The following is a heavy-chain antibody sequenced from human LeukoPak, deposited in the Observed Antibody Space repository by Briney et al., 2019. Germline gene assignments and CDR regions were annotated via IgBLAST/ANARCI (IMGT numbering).Heavy chain of an antibody. J-gene: IGHJ3*02. CDR1: GFNSGNYW. CDR3: ARFIASPGPDAFDI. CDR2: IKQDGIET. D-gene: IGHD6-13*01. V-gene: IGHV3-7*01. Sequence: PGGPLRLSCAASGFNSGNYWMSWVRQAPGQRLEWLANIKQDGIETYYLDSVKGRFTISRDSARNSVYLQMNSLRADETAVYFCARFIASPGPDAFDIWGQGTLVTVSS.